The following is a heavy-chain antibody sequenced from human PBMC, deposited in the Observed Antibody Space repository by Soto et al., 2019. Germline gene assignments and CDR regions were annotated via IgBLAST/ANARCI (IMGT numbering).Heavy chain of an antibody. Sequence: SETLSLTCTVSNGSVSSGNYLCSWIRQPPGKGLEWIGNMYYSGSTNNNSSLKSRVTISVDTSKNHFSLKLRSVTAADTAVYYCARHRPLHPSYHNYGMDVWGQGTTVTGSS. J-gene: IGHJ6*02. D-gene: IGHD4-4*01. V-gene: IGHV4-61*03. CDR3: ARHRPLHPSYHNYGMDV. CDR1: NGSVSSGNYL. CDR2: MYYSGST.